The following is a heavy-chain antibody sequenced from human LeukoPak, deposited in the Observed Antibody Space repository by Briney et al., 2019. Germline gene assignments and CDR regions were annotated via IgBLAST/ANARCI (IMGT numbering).Heavy chain of an antibody. D-gene: IGHD3-10*01. J-gene: IGHJ4*01. V-gene: IGHV4-39*07. Sequence: SETLSLTCTVSGGSISSSSYYWGWIRQPPGKGLEWIGSIYYSGSTYYNPSLKSRVTISVDRSKNQFSLKLSSVTAADTAVYYCASSLGDYGSGSYYGDYWXXXXLVTVSS. CDR1: GGSISSSSYY. CDR2: IYYSGST. CDR3: ASSLGDYGSGSYYGDY.